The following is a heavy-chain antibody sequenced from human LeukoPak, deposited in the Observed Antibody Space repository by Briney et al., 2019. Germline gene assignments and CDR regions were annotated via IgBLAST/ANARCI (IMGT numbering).Heavy chain of an antibody. J-gene: IGHJ5*02. V-gene: IGHV4-59*01. Sequence: PSETLSLTCTVSGGSISGYYWSWIRQPPGKGLEWIGYIYYSGSTNYNPSLKSRVTISVDTSKNQFSLKLSSVTAADTAVYYCARGNSNDYLAWFDPWGQGTLVTVSS. CDR3: ARGNSNDYLAWFDP. D-gene: IGHD3-22*01. CDR1: GGSISGYY. CDR2: IYYSGST.